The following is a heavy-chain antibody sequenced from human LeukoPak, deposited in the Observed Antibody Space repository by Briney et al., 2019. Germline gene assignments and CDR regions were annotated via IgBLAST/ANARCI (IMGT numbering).Heavy chain of an antibody. CDR3: AKFGAVNVNDYYYYCMDV. CDR1: GFTLSSFA. CDR2: FSGSGGST. V-gene: IGHV3-23*01. Sequence: GASLSLSCAASGFTLSSFAVIGVPHSPGGGREGVSAFSGSGGSTYYANSVKGRFTISRDNSKNTLYLQMNSLRAEDTAVYYSAKFGAVNVNDYYYYCMDVWGQGTTVTVSS. J-gene: IGHJ6*02. D-gene: IGHD4-17*01.